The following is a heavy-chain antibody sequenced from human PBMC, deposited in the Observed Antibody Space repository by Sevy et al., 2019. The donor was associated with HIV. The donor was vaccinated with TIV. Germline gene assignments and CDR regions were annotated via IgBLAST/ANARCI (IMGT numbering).Heavy chain of an antibody. CDR3: ARDLRGSRDY. CDR2: INTDGGIT. J-gene: IGHJ4*02. V-gene: IGHV3-74*01. Sequence: GGSLRLSCAASGFTFSSYWMDWVRQAPGEGLVWVSRINTDGGITNYADSVKGRFTISRDNAKNTLYLQMNSLRAEDTAVYYCARDLRGSRDYWGQGSLVTVSS. CDR1: GFTFSSYW. D-gene: IGHD3-10*01.